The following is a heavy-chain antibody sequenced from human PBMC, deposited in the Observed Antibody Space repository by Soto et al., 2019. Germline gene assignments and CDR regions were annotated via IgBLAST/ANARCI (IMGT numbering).Heavy chain of an antibody. CDR2: IYYSGST. CDR1: GGTISIHY. V-gene: IGHV4-59*11. J-gene: IGHJ6*02. Sequence: SQTLSFTCTVAGGTISIHYWSWIPQPPGKGLEWIGYIYYSGSTNYNPSLKSRVTIPVDTSKNQFSLKLNSVTAADTAVYYCARVRYGMDVWGQGTTVTVSS. CDR3: ARVRYGMDV.